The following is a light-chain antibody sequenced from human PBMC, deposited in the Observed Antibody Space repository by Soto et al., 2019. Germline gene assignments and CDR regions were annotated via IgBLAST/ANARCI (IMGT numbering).Light chain of an antibody. Sequence: EVGMKQSPATVSVSPGERATLSCRASQSVSSNLAWYQQKSGQAPRLLIYGASSRASGIPDRFSGSGSGTDFTLTISRLEPEDFVDYYWQHYRSSLTFRQWPKVDI. V-gene: IGKV3-20*01. CDR2: GAS. CDR1: QSVSSN. CDR3: QHYRSSLT. J-gene: IGKJ1*01.